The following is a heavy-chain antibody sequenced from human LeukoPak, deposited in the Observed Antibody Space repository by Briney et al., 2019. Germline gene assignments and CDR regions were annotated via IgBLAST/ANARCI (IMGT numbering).Heavy chain of an antibody. CDR3: ARGLEWSSGVSDY. CDR1: GFTVSSNY. CDR2: IYSGGST. V-gene: IGHV3-53*01. Sequence: GGSLRLSCAASGFTVSSNYMSWVRQAPGKGLQWVSVIYSGGSTYYADSVKGRSTISRDNAKNSLYLQMNSLRAEDTAVYYCARGLEWSSGVSDYWGQGTLVTVSS. J-gene: IGHJ4*02. D-gene: IGHD3-3*01.